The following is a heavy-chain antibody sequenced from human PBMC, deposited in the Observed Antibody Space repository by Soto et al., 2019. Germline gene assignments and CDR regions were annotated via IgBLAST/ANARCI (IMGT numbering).Heavy chain of an antibody. V-gene: IGHV4-39*01. CDR2: IYYSGST. CDR3: ARHLRYSSSWYRNPALDY. D-gene: IGHD6-13*01. J-gene: IGHJ4*02. Sequence: SETLSLTCTVSGGSISSSSYYWDWIRQPPGKGLEWIGSIYYSGSTYYNPSLKSRVTISVDTSKNQFSLKLSSVTAADTAVYYCARHLRYSSSWYRNPALDYWGQGTLVTVS. CDR1: GGSISSSSYY.